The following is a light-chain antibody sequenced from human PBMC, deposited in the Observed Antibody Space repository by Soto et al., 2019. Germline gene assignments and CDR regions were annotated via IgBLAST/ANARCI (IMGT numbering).Light chain of an antibody. V-gene: IGLV2-23*02. CDR2: EVS. CDR1: SSDVGSYNL. Sequence: QSALTQPASVSGSPGQSITISCTGTSSDVGSYNLVSWYQQYPGKAPKLMIYEVSKRPSGVSNRFSGSKSGNRASVTISGLQAEDEADYYCCSYAGSSTFVVFGTGTKVTVL. J-gene: IGLJ1*01. CDR3: CSYAGSSTFVV.